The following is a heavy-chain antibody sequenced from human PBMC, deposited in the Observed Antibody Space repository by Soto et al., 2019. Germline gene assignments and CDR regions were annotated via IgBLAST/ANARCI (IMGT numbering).Heavy chain of an antibody. CDR2: INHSGST. V-gene: IGHV4-34*01. D-gene: IGHD4-17*01. CDR3: ARGQTVIYWFDP. CDR1: GGSFSGYY. J-gene: IGHJ5*02. Sequence: LSLTCAVYGGSFSGYYWSWIRQPPGKGLEWIGEINHSGSTNYNPSLKSRVTISVDTSKNQFSLKLSSVTAADTAVYYCARGQTVIYWFDPWGQGTLVTVSS.